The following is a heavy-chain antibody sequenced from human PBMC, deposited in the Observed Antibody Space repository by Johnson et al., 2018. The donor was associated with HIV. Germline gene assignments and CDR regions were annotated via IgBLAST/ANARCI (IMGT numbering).Heavy chain of an antibody. V-gene: IGHV3-30*14. CDR1: GFTFSSYA. CDR3: ARGMLMIKGAFDI. J-gene: IGHJ3*02. CDR2: IYSGGST. D-gene: IGHD2-8*01. Sequence: QVQLVESGGGVVQPGRSLRLSCAASGFTFSSYAIHWVRQAPGKGLEWVAVIYSGGSTYYADSVKGRFTISRDNSKNTLYLQMNSLRAEDTAVYYCARGMLMIKGAFDIWGQGTMVTVSS.